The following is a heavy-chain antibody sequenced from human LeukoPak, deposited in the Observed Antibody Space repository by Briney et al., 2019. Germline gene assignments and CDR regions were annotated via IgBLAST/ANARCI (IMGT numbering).Heavy chain of an antibody. D-gene: IGHD3-3*01. CDR2: IRSSSTYI. CDR1: GFTFSTYT. CDR3: ARDGGGPFDY. Sequence: GGSLRLSCAASGFTFSTYTMNWVRQAPGKGLEWVSSIRSSSTYIYYADSVRGRFTISRDNAKNSLYLQLNSLRAEDTAVYYCARDGGGPFDYWGQGTLVTVSS. J-gene: IGHJ4*02. V-gene: IGHV3-21*01.